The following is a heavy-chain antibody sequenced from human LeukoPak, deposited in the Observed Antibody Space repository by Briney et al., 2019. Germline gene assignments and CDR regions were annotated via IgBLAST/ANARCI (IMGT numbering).Heavy chain of an antibody. J-gene: IGHJ4*02. V-gene: IGHV4-61*02. CDR3: ARVRFLEWLTDY. CDR2: IYTSGST. CDR1: GGSISSGSYY. D-gene: IGHD3-3*01. Sequence: SETLSLTCTVSGGSISSGSYYWSWIRQPAGKGLEWIGRIYTSGSTNYNPSLKSRVTISVDTSKNQFSLKLSSVTAADTAVYYCARVRFLEWLTDYWGQGTLVTVSS.